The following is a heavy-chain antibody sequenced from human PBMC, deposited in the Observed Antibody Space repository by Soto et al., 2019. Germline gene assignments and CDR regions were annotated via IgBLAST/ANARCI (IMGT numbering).Heavy chain of an antibody. CDR1: GFTFSRYA. CDR3: ARSFEAPAVFDWLTPVDF. V-gene: IGHV3-23*01. J-gene: IGHJ4*02. D-gene: IGHD3-9*01. CDR2: ISGSGGSL. Sequence: GGSLRLSCAASGFTFSRYAMSWVRQAPGKGLEWVSGISGSGGSLYYADSVKGRFTISRDNSKNTLYLQMTSLRAEDTAVYYCARSFEAPAVFDWLTPVDFWGQGTLVTVSS.